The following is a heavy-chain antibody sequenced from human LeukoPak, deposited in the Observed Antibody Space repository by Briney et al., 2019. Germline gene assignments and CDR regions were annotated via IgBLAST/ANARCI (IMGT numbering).Heavy chain of an antibody. D-gene: IGHD5-24*01. CDR1: GGSFSRYY. J-gene: IGHJ4*03. CDR3: ARGATISETGYFDF. V-gene: IGHV4-34*01. Sequence: SETLSLTCAVYGGSFSRYYWSWIRQSPGKGLEWIAEIDHRGDTNYNPSVKSRVTISVDTSKNQFSLRVRSLSAAGTAVYYCARGATISETGYFDFWGQGTLVTVSS. CDR2: IDHRGDT.